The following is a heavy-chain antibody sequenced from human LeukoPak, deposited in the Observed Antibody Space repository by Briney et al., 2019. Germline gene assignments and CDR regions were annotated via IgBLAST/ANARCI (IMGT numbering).Heavy chain of an antibody. J-gene: IGHJ2*01. CDR2: ISSSIGTI. CDR3: ARDYYDSSGSPWYFDL. Sequence: GGSLRLSCAASGFTFSSYWMSWVRQAPGKGLEWVSYISSSIGTIYYADSVKGRFTISRDNAKNSLYLQMNSLRAEDTAVYYCARDYYDSSGSPWYFDLWGRGTLVTVSS. CDR1: GFTFSSYW. V-gene: IGHV3-48*04. D-gene: IGHD3-22*01.